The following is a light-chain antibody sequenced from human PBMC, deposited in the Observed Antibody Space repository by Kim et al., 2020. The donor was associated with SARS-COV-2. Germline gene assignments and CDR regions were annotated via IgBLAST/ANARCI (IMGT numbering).Light chain of an antibody. Sequence: PGGTVTLAGACSTGAGTSGYYPNWFQQKPGQAPRALIYSTSSKHSRTPARFSGSLLGGKAALTLSGVEAEDEAEYYCLLYYGGARVFGGGTQLTVL. V-gene: IGLV7-43*01. J-gene: IGLJ3*02. CDR2: STS. CDR1: TGAGTSGYY. CDR3: LLYYGGARV.